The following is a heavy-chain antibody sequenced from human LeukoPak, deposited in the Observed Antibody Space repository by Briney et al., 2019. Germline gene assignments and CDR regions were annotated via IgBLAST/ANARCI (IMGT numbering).Heavy chain of an antibody. CDR3: ARHVSRSKSFDY. CDR1: GYSFTSYW. D-gene: IGHD6-6*01. CDR2: IYPGASDT. J-gene: IGHJ4*02. Sequence: GESLKISCKGSGYSFTSYWIGWVRQMPGKDLEWMGIIYPGASDTRYSPSFQGQVTISADKAISTAYLQWSSLKASDTAMYYCARHVSRSKSFDYWGQGTLVTVSS. V-gene: IGHV5-51*01.